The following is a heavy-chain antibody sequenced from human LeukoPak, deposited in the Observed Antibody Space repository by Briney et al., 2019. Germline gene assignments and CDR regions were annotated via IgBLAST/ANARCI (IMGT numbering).Heavy chain of an antibody. CDR1: GGSISSGDYC. J-gene: IGHJ3*02. CDR2: IYYSGST. D-gene: IGHD2-2*01. V-gene: IGHV4-30-4*01. CDR3: ARVVVPAARVVAFDI. Sequence: SQTLSLTCTVSGGSISSGDYCWSWIRQPPGKGLEWIGYIYYSGSTYYNPSLKSRVTISVDTSKNQFSLKLSSVTAADTAVYYCARVVVPAARVVAFDIWGQGTMVTVSS.